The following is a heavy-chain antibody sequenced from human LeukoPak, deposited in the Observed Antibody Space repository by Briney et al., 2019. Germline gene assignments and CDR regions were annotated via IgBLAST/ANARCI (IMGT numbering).Heavy chain of an antibody. D-gene: IGHD6-13*01. CDR1: GGSISSYY. Sequence: SETLSLTCTVSGGSISSYYWSWIRQPPGKGLEWIGYIYYSGTTNYNPSLKSRVTMSVDTSKNQFSLKLSSVTAADTAVHYCARLAAAGNALDVWGQGTTVTVSS. CDR2: IYYSGTT. V-gene: IGHV4-59*12. J-gene: IGHJ6*02. CDR3: ARLAAAGNALDV.